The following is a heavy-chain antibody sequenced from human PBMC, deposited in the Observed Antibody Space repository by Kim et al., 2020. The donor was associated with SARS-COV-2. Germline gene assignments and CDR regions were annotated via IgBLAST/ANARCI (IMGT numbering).Heavy chain of an antibody. J-gene: IGHJ6*02. CDR3: AKKMTTVTLYGMDV. D-gene: IGHD4-4*01. Sequence: ADTVKGRFTISRDNSKNTLYLQMNSLRAEDTAVYYCAKKMTTVTLYGMDVWGQGTTVTVSS. V-gene: IGHV3-23*01.